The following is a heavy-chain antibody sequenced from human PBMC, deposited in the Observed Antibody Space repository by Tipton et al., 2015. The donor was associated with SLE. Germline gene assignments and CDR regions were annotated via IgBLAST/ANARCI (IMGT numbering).Heavy chain of an antibody. Sequence: GLVKPSETLSVICTVSGGSISSHFWTWIRQPPGKGLELIGYIYNSGSTKYNPSLKNRVTISVDTSKNHFSLKLSSVTAADTAVYYSARWGAGSRGNWFDPWGQGTLLTVSS. J-gene: IGHJ5*02. CDR3: ARWGAGSRGNWFDP. CDR1: GGSISSHF. V-gene: IGHV4-59*11. D-gene: IGHD1/OR15-1a*01. CDR2: IYNSGST.